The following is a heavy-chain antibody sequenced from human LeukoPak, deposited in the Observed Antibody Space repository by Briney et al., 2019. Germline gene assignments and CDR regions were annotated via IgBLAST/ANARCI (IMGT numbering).Heavy chain of an antibody. V-gene: IGHV3-20*04. CDR2: LNGNGGST. Sequence: PGGSLRLSCVASVYTSAEYGMCCGRQAPGEGLENVSGLNGNGGSTGYADSVKGRFTISRDNDKNSLYLQMNSLRAEDTALYYCARESGNGYNLYLDYWGRGTLVTVSS. J-gene: IGHJ4*02. D-gene: IGHD5-24*01. CDR3: ARESGNGYNLYLDY. CDR1: VYTSAEYG.